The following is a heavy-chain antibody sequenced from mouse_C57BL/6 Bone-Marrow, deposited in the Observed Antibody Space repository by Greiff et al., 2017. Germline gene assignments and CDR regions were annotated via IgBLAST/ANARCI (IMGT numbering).Heavy chain of an antibody. CDR3: ARGGFDY. J-gene: IGHJ2*01. CDR1: GFTFSDYG. V-gene: IGHV5-17*01. CDR2: ISSGRSTI. Sequence: DVMLVESGGGLVKPGGSLKLSCAASGFTFSDYGMHWVRQAPEKGLEWVAYISSGRSTIYYADTVKGRFTISRDNAKNTLFLQMTSLRAEDTALYYCARGGFDYWGQGTTLTVSS.